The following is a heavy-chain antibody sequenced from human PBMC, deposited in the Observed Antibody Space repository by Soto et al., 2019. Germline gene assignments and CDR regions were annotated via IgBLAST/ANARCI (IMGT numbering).Heavy chain of an antibody. V-gene: IGHV1-18*01. Sequence: QVQLEQSAPEVKKPGASVKVSCKASGYTFTTYGISWVRQAPGQGLEWLGWINTHNGNTNYAQNLQGRVIMTADTSTSTAYMELRSLRSDDTAIYYCTRERSAPYYYYGMDAWGQGTTVTVSS. CDR1: GYTFTTYG. CDR3: TRERSAPYYYYGMDA. J-gene: IGHJ6*02. D-gene: IGHD3-10*01. CDR2: INTHNGNT.